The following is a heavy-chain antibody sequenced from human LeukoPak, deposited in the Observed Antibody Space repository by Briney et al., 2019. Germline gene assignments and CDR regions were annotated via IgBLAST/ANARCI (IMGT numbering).Heavy chain of an antibody. V-gene: IGHV1-2*06. J-gene: IGHJ4*02. CDR3: ASAVDTATPSFDY. CDR1: GYTFTGYY. Sequence: GASVKVSCKTSGYTFTGYYMHWVRQAPGQGLERMGRINPNSGDTNYAQKFQGRVTMTGDTSITTAYMELNSLRSDDTAVYYCASAVDTATPSFDYWGQGTLVTVSS. D-gene: IGHD5-18*01. CDR2: INPNSGDT.